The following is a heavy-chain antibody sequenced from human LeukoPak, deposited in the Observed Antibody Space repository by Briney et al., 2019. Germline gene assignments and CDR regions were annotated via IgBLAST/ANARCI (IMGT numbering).Heavy chain of an antibody. V-gene: IGHV1-18*01. J-gene: IGHJ4*02. CDR2: ISCYNGDT. Sequence: ASVKASCNASSYTFAIHGICWVRQAPGHGVEWMGWISCYNGDTHYAQNHQGRLTMATDTFTSTAYMELSIPTSDDTAVYYCARVPSSTSDYHTWFDYWGQGSMVTVSS. CDR1: SYTFAIHG. D-gene: IGHD3-22*01. CDR3: ARVPSSTSDYHTWFDY.